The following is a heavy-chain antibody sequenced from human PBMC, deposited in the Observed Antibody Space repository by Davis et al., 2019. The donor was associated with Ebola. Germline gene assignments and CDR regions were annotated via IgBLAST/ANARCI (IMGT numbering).Heavy chain of an antibody. CDR1: GGSFSGYY. D-gene: IGHD3-22*01. CDR3: ARDITMIVGNAFDI. V-gene: IGHV4-34*01. Sequence: MPSETLSLTCAVYGGSFSGYYWSWIRQHPGKGLEWIGYIYYSGSTYYNPSLKSRVTISVDKSKNQFSLKLSSVTAADTAVYYCARDITMIVGNAFDIWGQGTMVTVSS. J-gene: IGHJ3*02. CDR2: IYYSGST.